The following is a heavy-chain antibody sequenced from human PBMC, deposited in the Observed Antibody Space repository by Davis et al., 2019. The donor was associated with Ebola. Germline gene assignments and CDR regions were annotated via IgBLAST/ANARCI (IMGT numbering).Heavy chain of an antibody. V-gene: IGHV3-21*01. CDR1: GFTFSTYG. CDR3: ARFGSAWSRSY. CDR2: ISSSSSYI. D-gene: IGHD6-19*01. J-gene: IGHJ4*02. Sequence: PGGSLRLSCGGSGFTFSTYGMSWVRQAPGKGLEWVSSISSSSSYIYYADSVKGRFTISRDNAKNSLYLQMNSLRVEDTAVYFCARFGSAWSRSYWGQGTLVTVSS.